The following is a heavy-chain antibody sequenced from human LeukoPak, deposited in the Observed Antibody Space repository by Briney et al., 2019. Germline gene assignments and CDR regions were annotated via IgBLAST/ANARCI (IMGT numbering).Heavy chain of an antibody. D-gene: IGHD5-12*01. CDR1: GYSISSGYY. CDR2: IYHSGST. Sequence: SETLSLTCAVSGYSISSGYYWGWIRQPPGKGLEWIGSIYHSGSTHYNPSLKSRVTISVDTSKNQFSLKLSSVTAADTAVYYCARVGSGYDLFDYWGQGTLVTVSS. CDR3: ARVGSGYDLFDY. J-gene: IGHJ4*02. V-gene: IGHV4-38-2*01.